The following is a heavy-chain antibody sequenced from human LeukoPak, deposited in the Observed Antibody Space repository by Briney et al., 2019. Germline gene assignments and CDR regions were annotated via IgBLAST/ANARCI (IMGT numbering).Heavy chain of an antibody. CDR3: AREVFPVGATKEVWFDP. V-gene: IGHV1-2*02. CDR1: GYTFTGYY. D-gene: IGHD1-26*01. CDR2: INPNSGGT. Sequence: ASVKVSCKATGYTFTGYYMHWVRQAPGQGLEWMGWINPNSGGTNYAQKFQGRVTMTRDTSISTAYMELSRLRSDDTAVYYCAREVFPVGATKEVWFDPWGQGTLVTVSS. J-gene: IGHJ5*02.